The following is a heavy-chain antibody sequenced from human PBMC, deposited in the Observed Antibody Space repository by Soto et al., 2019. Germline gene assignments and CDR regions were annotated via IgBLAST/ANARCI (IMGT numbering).Heavy chain of an antibody. CDR2: IYPGDSDT. V-gene: IGHV5-51*01. J-gene: IGHJ6*02. CDR3: ARPLWLDPPYDILTGFRYGMDV. CDR1: GYSFTSYW. D-gene: IGHD3-9*01. Sequence: GESLKISCKGSGYSFTSYWIGWVRQMPGKGLEWMGIIYPGDSDTRYSPSFQGQVTISADKSISTAYLQWSSLKASDTAMYYCARPLWLDPPYDILTGFRYGMDVWGQGTTVTVSS.